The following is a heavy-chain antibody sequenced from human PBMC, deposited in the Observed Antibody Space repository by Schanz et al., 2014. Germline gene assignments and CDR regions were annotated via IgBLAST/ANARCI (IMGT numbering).Heavy chain of an antibody. D-gene: IGHD1-1*01. J-gene: IGHJ4*02. CDR1: GFILSSYN. Sequence: EVQLVESGGGLVKPGGSLRLSCVASGFILSSYNMNWVRQSPGKGLDWVSFLSSDSRHVSCVESSKGRFTISRDNAKHHLYLQRDSLRGDDTAVYYCARDGIAATTDFEYWGQGVLVTVSS. V-gene: IGHV3-21*06. CDR3: ARDGIAATTDFEY. CDR2: LSSDSRHV.